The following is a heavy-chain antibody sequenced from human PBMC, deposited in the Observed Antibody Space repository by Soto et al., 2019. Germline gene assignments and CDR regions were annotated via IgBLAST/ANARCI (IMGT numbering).Heavy chain of an antibody. Sequence: SSETLSLTCTVSGGSISSYYWSWIRQPPGKGLEWIGYIYYSGITNYNPSLKSRVTISVDTSKNQFSLKLTSVTAADAAVYYCARDFFDSSDYTTNWFDPWGQGTLVTVSS. CDR3: ARDFFDSSDYTTNWFDP. V-gene: IGHV4-59*08. CDR2: IYYSGIT. D-gene: IGHD3-22*01. CDR1: GGSISSYY. J-gene: IGHJ5*02.